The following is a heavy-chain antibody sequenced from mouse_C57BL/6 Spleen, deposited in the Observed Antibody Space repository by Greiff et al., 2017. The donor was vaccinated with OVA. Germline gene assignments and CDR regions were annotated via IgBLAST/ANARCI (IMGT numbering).Heavy chain of an antibody. D-gene: IGHD3-1*01. J-gene: IGHJ3*01. CDR2: IWRGGST. CDR1: GFSLTSYG. Sequence: VKLVESGPGLVQPSPSLSITCTVSGFSLTSYGVHWVRQSPGKGLEWLGVIWRGGSTDYNAAFMSSLSITKDNSKSQVFFKMKSLQADDTAIYYCASRSDWFAYWGQGTLVTVSA. CDR3: ASRSDWFAY. V-gene: IGHV2-5*01.